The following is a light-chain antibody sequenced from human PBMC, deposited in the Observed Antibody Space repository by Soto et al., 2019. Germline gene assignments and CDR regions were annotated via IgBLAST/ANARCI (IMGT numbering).Light chain of an antibody. CDR1: SSDVGSYNF. Sequence: QSALTKPASVSGSPGQSITISCTGTSSDVGSYNFVSWFQQHPGNAPKLMIYEANKRPSGVSNRFSGSKSGNTASLTISGLQADDEADYYCCSYAGSSTLIFGGGTKLTVL. V-gene: IGLV2-23*01. CDR2: EAN. J-gene: IGLJ2*01. CDR3: CSYAGSSTLI.